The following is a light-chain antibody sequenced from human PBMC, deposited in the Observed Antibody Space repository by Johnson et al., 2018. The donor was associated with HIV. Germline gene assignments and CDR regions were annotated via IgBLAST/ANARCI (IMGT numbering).Light chain of an antibody. Sequence: QSVLTQPPSVSAAPGQKVTISCSGSSSNIGNNYVSWYQQLPGTAPKLLIYANNKRPSGIPNRFSGSKPGTSATLAITGLQTGDEADYYCGTWDSSLSGVFGTGTKVTVL. J-gene: IGLJ1*01. CDR1: SSNIGNNY. CDR2: ANN. V-gene: IGLV1-51*01. CDR3: GTWDSSLSGV.